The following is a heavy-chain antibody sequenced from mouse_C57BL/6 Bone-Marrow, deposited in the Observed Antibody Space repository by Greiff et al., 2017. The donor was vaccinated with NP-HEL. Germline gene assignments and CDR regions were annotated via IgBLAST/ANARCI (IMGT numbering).Heavy chain of an antibody. CDR3: TTWGYGSG. D-gene: IGHD1-1*01. CDR2: IDPENGDT. Sequence: VQLQQSGAELVRPGASVKLSCTASGFNIKDDYMHWVKQRPEQGLEWIGGIDPENGDTEYASKFQGKATITADTSSNTAYLQLSSLTSEDTAVYYCTTWGYGSGWGTGTTVTVSS. V-gene: IGHV14-4*01. J-gene: IGHJ1*03. CDR1: GFNIKDDY.